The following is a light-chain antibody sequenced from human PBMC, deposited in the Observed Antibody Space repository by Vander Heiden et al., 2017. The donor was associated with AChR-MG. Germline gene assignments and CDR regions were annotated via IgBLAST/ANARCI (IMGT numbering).Light chain of an antibody. Sequence: DIVMTQSALSLPVTRGEPASISCRSSQSLLHSNGYNYLDWYLQKPAQSPQLLISLGSNRASGVPDRFSGSGSGTDFTLKISRVEAEDVGVYYCRQGLQTPFTFGQGTKLETK. CDR1: QSLLHSNGYNY. CDR2: LGS. J-gene: IGKJ2*01. CDR3: RQGLQTPFT. V-gene: IGKV2-28*01.